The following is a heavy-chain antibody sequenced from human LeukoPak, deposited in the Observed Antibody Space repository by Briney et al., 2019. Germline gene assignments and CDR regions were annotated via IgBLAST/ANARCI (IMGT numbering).Heavy chain of an antibody. D-gene: IGHD3-3*01. V-gene: IGHV1-8*01. CDR3: AREWGFYDFWSGPFDY. CDR1: GYTFTSYD. Sequence: ASVKVSCKASGYTFTSYDINWVRQATGQGLEWMGWMNPNSGNTGYAQKFQGRVTITADESTSTAYMELSSLRSEDTAVYYCAREWGFYDFWSGPFDYWGQGTLVTVSS. J-gene: IGHJ4*02. CDR2: MNPNSGNT.